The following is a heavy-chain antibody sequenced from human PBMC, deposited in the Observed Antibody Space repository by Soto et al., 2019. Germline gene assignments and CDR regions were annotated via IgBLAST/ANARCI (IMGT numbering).Heavy chain of an antibody. Sequence: GGSLRLSCAASGFTFSSYAISWVRQAPGKGLEWVSAISGSGGSTYYADSVKGRFTISRDNSKNTLYLQMNSLRAEDTAVYYCAKDGLRVVRGVIPGYFDYWGQGTLVTVSS. V-gene: IGHV3-23*01. CDR1: GFTFSSYA. D-gene: IGHD3-10*01. CDR3: AKDGLRVVRGVIPGYFDY. CDR2: ISGSGGST. J-gene: IGHJ4*02.